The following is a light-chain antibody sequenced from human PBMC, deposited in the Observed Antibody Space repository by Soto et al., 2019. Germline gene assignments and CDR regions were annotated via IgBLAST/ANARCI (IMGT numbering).Light chain of an antibody. J-gene: IGKJ1*01. CDR2: WSS. V-gene: IGKV4-1*01. CDR3: QQYHRTSPT. Sequence: DIVMTQSPDSLAVSLGERATINCKSSQRVLYSSNNKNSLAWYHQKPGQPHKLFIDWSSIRDSGVPDRFSGSGSGTDFTHTNSSMQAEDVSVYCCQQYHRTSPTSGQGTNVEIK. CDR1: QRVLYSSNNKNS.